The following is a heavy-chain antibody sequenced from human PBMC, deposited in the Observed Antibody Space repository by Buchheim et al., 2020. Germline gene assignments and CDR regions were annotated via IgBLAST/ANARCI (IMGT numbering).Heavy chain of an antibody. D-gene: IGHD3-10*01. Sequence: EVQLVESGGGLVQPGGSLRLSCAASGFSFSSYSMNWVRQAPGKGLEWVSYISSSSTIYYTDSVKGRFTISRDNDKNSLYLQMNSLRDEDTAVYYCARDLWGSGGMDVWGQGT. CDR2: ISSSSTI. CDR3: ARDLWGSGGMDV. V-gene: IGHV3-48*02. CDR1: GFSFSSYS. J-gene: IGHJ6*02.